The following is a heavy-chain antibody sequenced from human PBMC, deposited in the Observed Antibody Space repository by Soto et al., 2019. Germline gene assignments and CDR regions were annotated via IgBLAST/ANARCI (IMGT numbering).Heavy chain of an antibody. CDR2: ISGNGGST. CDR1: GFTFSSYV. V-gene: IGHV3-23*01. CDR3: RINMIVLPGRDYYGMDV. J-gene: IGHJ6*02. D-gene: IGHD3-22*01. Sequence: GSLRLACSASGFTFSSYVMSWVRQAAGKGLECVSVISGNGGSTNYADSMKGRFTISRDNSKSTLYLQMNSLRAEDTAVYYCRINMIVLPGRDYYGMDVWGQGTKVTVSS.